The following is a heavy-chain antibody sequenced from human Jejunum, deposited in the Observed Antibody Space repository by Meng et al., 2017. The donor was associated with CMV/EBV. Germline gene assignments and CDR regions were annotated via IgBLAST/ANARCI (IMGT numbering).Heavy chain of an antibody. CDR2: ISYSGNT. V-gene: IGHV4-61*01. J-gene: IGHJ4*02. CDR3: ASSGTYYTPFDS. CDR1: GASVSSGTDY. D-gene: IGHD1-26*01. Sequence: VSGASVSSGTDYWHWIRQPPGRGLEWIGYISYSGNTDYNPSLTSRLTMSVDTSKNQFSLKMNSVTAADTAVYYCASSGTYYTPFDSWGQGRLVTVSS.